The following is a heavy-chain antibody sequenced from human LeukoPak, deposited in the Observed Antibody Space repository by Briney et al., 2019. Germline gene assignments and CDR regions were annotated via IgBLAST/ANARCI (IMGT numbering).Heavy chain of an antibody. Sequence: SETLSLTCAVHGWSFSGYYWSWIRQSPGKGLDWIGEINHSGSSNYNPSLKSRVTISVDTSKNQFSLKLRSVTAADTAVYYCARGYSSTGFGENFDLWGRGTLATVSS. D-gene: IGHD3-10*01. V-gene: IGHV4-34*01. CDR1: GWSFSGYY. CDR3: ARGYSSTGFGENFDL. J-gene: IGHJ2*01. CDR2: INHSGSS.